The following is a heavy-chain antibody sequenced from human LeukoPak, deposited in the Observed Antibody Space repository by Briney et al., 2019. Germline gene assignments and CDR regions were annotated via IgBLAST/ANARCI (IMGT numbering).Heavy chain of an antibody. Sequence: SGGSLRLSCAASGFTFSSYAMSWVRQAPGKGLVWVSCINSDGSSTSYADSVKGRFTISRDNAKNTLYLQMNSLRAEDTAVYYCTMGDSRDYFDYWGQGTLVTVSS. CDR3: TMGDSRDYFDY. V-gene: IGHV3-74*01. CDR2: INSDGSST. CDR1: GFTFSSYA. D-gene: IGHD3-22*01. J-gene: IGHJ4*02.